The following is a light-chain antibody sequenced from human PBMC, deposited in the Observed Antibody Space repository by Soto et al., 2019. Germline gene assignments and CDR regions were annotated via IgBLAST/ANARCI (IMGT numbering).Light chain of an antibody. CDR1: SSDVGGYNY. V-gene: IGLV2-14*01. Sequence: QSVLTQPASVSGSPGQSITISCTGTSSDVGGYNYVSWYQQHPGKAPKLMIYDVSNRPSGVSNRFSGSKSGTTASLTISGLQAEDEPNYYCSSYTRSSTYVFGPGPKLTAL. CDR2: DVS. CDR3: SSYTRSSTYV. J-gene: IGLJ1*01.